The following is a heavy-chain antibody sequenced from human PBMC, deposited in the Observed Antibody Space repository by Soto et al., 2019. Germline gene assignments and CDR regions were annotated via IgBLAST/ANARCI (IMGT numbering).Heavy chain of an antibody. CDR3: ARDGGITIFGVVITQPYYFDY. Sequence: GASVKVSCKASGYTFTSYGISWVRQAPGQGLEWMGWISAYNGNTNYAQKLQGRVTMTTDTSTSTAYMELRSLRSDGTAVYYCARDGGITIFGVVITQPYYFDYWGQGTLVTVSS. D-gene: IGHD3-3*01. CDR1: GYTFTSYG. CDR2: ISAYNGNT. V-gene: IGHV1-18*01. J-gene: IGHJ4*02.